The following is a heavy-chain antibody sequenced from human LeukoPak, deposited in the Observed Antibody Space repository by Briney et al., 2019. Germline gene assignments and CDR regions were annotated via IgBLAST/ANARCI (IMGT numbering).Heavy chain of an antibody. Sequence: GGSLRLSCAASGFTFSNYNMNWVRQAPGKGLEWVSHITSSSTIYYADSVKGRFTISRDNAKNSLYLQMNSLRAEDTAVYYCAKSSYYDSSGYYREYYFDYWGQGTLVTVSS. CDR2: ITSSSTI. CDR1: GFTFSNYN. CDR3: AKSSYYDSSGYYREYYFDY. V-gene: IGHV3-48*01. D-gene: IGHD3-22*01. J-gene: IGHJ4*02.